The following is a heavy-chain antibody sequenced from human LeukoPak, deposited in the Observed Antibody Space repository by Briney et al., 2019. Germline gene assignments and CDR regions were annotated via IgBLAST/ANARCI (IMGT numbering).Heavy chain of an antibody. CDR3: ARLGSGSPAFDY. V-gene: IGHV3-30*03. CDR2: ISYDGSNK. J-gene: IGHJ4*02. Sequence: GGSLRLSCAASGFTFSSYGMHWVRQAPGKGLEWVAVISYDGSNKYYADSVKGRFTISRDNSKNTLYLQMNSLRAEDTAVYYCARLGSGSPAFDYWGQGTLVTVSS. CDR1: GFTFSSYG. D-gene: IGHD3-10*01.